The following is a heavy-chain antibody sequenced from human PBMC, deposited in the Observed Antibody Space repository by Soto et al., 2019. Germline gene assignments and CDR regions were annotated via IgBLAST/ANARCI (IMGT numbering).Heavy chain of an antibody. CDR1: GDSVSGTSAA. J-gene: IGHJ6*02. D-gene: IGHD2-21*02. CDR3: ARGIDCGGDCYPGYYYYGMDV. CDR2: TYYRSKWYN. V-gene: IGHV6-1*01. Sequence: PSQTLSLTCAISGDSVSGTSAAWNWIRQSPSRGLEWLGRTYYRSKWYNDYAVSVKSRITINPDTSKNQFSLQLNSVTPEDTAVYYCARGIDCGGDCYPGYYYYGMDVWGQGTTVTVSS.